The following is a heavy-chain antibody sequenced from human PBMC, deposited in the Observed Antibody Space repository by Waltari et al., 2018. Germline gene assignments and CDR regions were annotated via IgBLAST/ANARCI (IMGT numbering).Heavy chain of an antibody. D-gene: IGHD6-19*01. CDR2: KSNDGSNK. V-gene: IGHV3-30*18. J-gene: IGHJ4*02. Sequence: QVQLVESGGGVVLPGRSLRLSCAASGFTFSSYGMHWVRWAPSKGLEWVAVKSNDGSNKYYADSVRGRFTISRDNSKNTLYLQMNSLRAEDTAVYYCAKERRKGAVGIDYWGQGTLVTVSS. CDR1: GFTFSSYG. CDR3: AKERRKGAVGIDY.